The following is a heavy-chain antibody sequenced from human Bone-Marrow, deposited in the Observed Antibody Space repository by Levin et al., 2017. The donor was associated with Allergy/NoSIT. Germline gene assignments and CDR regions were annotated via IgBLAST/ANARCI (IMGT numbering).Heavy chain of an antibody. CDR1: GFTFIDYH. D-gene: IGHD5-18*01. Sequence: GGSRRLSCAGSGFTFIDYHMNWVRQAPGKGLEWIAHISAGGGTIYYADSVKGRFIISRDNSRNSFSLQMDSLRADDTAVYYCASDLDSYGSRRFDPWGQGTLVTVSS. CDR3: ASDLDSYGSRRFDP. J-gene: IGHJ5*02. CDR2: ISAGGGTI. V-gene: IGHV3-11*01.